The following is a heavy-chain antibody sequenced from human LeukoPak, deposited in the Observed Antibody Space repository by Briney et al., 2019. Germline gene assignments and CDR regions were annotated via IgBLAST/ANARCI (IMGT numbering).Heavy chain of an antibody. D-gene: IGHD6-6*01. J-gene: IGHJ4*02. CDR2: ISVSGDDI. V-gene: IGHV3-23*01. CDR1: GFAFSSYA. Sequence: PGGSLRLSCAASGFAFSSYAMSWVRQAPGKGLECVSPISVSGDDIYYTDSVKGRFTISRDNAKNSLYLQMNSLRAEDTAVYYCARDPHGSAAAIAARPNGWVFDYWGQGTLVTVSS. CDR3: ARDPHGSAAAIAARPNGWVFDY.